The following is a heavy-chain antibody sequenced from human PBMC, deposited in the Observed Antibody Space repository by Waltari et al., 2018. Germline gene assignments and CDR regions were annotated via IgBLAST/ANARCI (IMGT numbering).Heavy chain of an antibody. V-gene: IGHV1-69*05. D-gene: IGHD6-19*01. CDR1: GDTFSSYA. CDR2: IIPIFGTA. J-gene: IGHJ5*02. CDR3: ASTGYSSGWSNWFDP. Sequence: QVQLVQSGAEVKKPGSSVKVSCKASGDTFSSYAISWVRQAPGQGLEWMGGIIPIFGTANYAQKFQGRVTITTDESTSTAYMELSSLRSEDTAVYYCASTGYSSGWSNWFDPWGQGTLVTVSS.